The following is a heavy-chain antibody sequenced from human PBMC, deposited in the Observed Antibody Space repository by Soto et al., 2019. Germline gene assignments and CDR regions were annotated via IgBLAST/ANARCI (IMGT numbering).Heavy chain of an antibody. D-gene: IGHD6-6*01. Sequence: SETLSLTCAVYGGSFSGYYWSWIRQPPGKGLEWIGEINHSGSTNYNPSLKSRVTISVDTSRNQFSLKLSSVTAADTAVYYCARGLIAARNLDYWGQGTLVTVSS. CDR3: ARGLIAARNLDY. CDR1: GGSFSGYY. J-gene: IGHJ4*02. CDR2: INHSGST. V-gene: IGHV4-34*01.